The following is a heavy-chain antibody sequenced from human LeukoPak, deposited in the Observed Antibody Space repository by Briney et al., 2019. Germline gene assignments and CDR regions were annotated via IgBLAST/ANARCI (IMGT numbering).Heavy chain of an antibody. CDR3: AGQGKEAARREFDY. D-gene: IGHD6-6*01. Sequence: PRASVKVSCKASGGTFSSYAISWVRQAPGQGLEWMGGIIPIFGTANYAQKFQGRVTITTDESTSTAYMELSSLRSEDTAVYYCAGQGKEAARREFDYWGQGTLVTVSS. CDR2: IIPIFGTA. CDR1: GGTFSSYA. V-gene: IGHV1-69*05. J-gene: IGHJ4*02.